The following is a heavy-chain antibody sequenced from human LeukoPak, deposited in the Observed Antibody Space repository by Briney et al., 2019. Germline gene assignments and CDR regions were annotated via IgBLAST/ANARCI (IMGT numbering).Heavy chain of an antibody. V-gene: IGHV1-2*02. CDR2: INPNSGGT. CDR1: GYTFTGYY. J-gene: IGHJ4*02. Sequence: GASVKVSCKASGYTFTGYYMHWVRQAPGQGLEWMGWINPNSGGTNYAQKFQGGVTMTRDTSISTAYMELSRLRSDDTAVYYCARVATYYDSSGQFDYWGQGTLVTVSS. D-gene: IGHD3-22*01. CDR3: ARVATYYDSSGQFDY.